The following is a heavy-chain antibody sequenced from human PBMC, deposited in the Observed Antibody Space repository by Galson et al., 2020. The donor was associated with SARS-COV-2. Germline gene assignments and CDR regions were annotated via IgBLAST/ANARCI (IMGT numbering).Heavy chain of an antibody. J-gene: IGHJ6*02. V-gene: IGHV3-49*03. CDR3: TRAWYDSSGYHYYYYYYGMDV. CDR1: ELTFGDYA. CDR2: ISSKAYGGTT. Sequence: GGSLRLSCTASELTFGDYAMSWFRQAPGKGLEWVGFISSKAYGGTTEYAASVKGRFTITRDDSKSIAYLQMNSLKTEDTAVYYCTRAWYDSSGYHYYYYYYGMDVWGQGTTVTVSS. D-gene: IGHD3-22*01.